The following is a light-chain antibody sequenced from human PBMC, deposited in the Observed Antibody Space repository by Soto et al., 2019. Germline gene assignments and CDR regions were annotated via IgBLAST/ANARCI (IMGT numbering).Light chain of an antibody. CDR1: QSVRSY. V-gene: IGKV3-15*01. Sequence: EIVMTQSPATLSVSPGERATLSCRASQSVRSYLAWYQQTPGQAPRLLIYDASTRAAGIPARFSGSGSGTEFTLTISSLQSEDSAVYYCQQYNNWPPWTFGQGTKVEI. CDR2: DAS. CDR3: QQYNNWPPWT. J-gene: IGKJ1*01.